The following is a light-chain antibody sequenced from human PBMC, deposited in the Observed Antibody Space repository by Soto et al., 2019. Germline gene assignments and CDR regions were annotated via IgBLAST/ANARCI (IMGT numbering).Light chain of an antibody. CDR3: QHYYSYPWT. Sequence: AIRMTQSPSSFSASTGDRVTITYRASQGLSSYLAWYQQKPGKAPKLLIYAASTLQSGVPSTFSGSGSGTDFTLTISCLQSEDFATYYCQHYYSYPWTFGQGTKVEIK. V-gene: IGKV1-8*01. J-gene: IGKJ1*01. CDR2: AAS. CDR1: QGLSSY.